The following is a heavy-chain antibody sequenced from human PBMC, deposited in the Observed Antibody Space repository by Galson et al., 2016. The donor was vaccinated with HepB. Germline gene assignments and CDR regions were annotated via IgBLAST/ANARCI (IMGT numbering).Heavy chain of an antibody. Sequence: CAISGDSVSGNSVAWNWIRQSPSRGLEWLGRTFYRSKWYNEYAVSVKSRITITPDTSKNQFSLQLNSVTPEDTAVYYCASFRDYYYTMDVWGLGTTVTVSS. V-gene: IGHV6-1*01. J-gene: IGHJ6*02. CDR3: ASFRDYYYTMDV. CDR2: TFYRSKWYN. CDR1: GDSVSGNSVA.